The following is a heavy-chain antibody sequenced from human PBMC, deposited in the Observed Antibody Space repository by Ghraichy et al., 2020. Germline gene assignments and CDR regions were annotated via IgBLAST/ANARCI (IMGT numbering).Heavy chain of an antibody. Sequence: SVKVSCKASGDTFSSYSISWVRQAPGQGLEWMGGIIPIFGTANYAQKFQGRVTMTADESTSTAYMELSSLRSEDTAVYYCAIADCSSTSCYARVDYWSQGSLVTVSS. CDR3: AIADCSSTSCYARVDY. CDR2: IIPIFGTA. D-gene: IGHD2-2*01. V-gene: IGHV1-69*13. J-gene: IGHJ4*02. CDR1: GDTFSSYS.